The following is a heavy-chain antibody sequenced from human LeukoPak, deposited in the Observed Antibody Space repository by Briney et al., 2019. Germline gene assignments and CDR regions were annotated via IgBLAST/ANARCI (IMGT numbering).Heavy chain of an antibody. J-gene: IGHJ4*02. V-gene: IGHV1-2*02. CDR3: ARGPNYYGSGSYLFFLDY. D-gene: IGHD3-10*01. Sequence: ASVKVSCKASGYTFTGYYMHWVRQAPGQGLEWMGWINPNSGGTNYAQKFQGRVAMTRDTSISTAYMELSRLRSDDTAVYYCARGPNYYGSGSYLFFLDYWGQGTLVTVSS. CDR1: GYTFTGYY. CDR2: INPNSGGT.